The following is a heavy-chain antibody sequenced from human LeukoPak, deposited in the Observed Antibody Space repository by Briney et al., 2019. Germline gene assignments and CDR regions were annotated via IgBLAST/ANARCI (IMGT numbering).Heavy chain of an antibody. CDR3: VSFYETN. Sequence: GGSLRLSCAASGDYWMHWVRQAPGKGLVWVSHVNSDGSWTSHADSVKGRFTISKDNAKNTVYLQMNNLRTEDTAVYYCVSFYETNWGRGTLVTVSS. D-gene: IGHD2-2*01. CDR1: GDYW. V-gene: IGHV3-74*01. CDR2: VNSDGSWT. J-gene: IGHJ4*02.